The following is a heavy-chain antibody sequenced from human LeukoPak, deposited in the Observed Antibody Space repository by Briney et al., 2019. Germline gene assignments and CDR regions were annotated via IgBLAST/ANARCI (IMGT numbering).Heavy chain of an antibody. CDR1: GGSISSGSYY. D-gene: IGHD1-14*01. CDR3: ARDSHGTFGYYYYGMDV. V-gene: IGHV4-61*02. Sequence: SETLSLTCTVSGGSISSGSYYWSWIRQPAGKGLEWIGRIYTSGSINYNPSLKSRVTISVDTSKNQFSLKLSSVTAADTAVYYCARDSHGTFGYYYYGMDVWGQGTTVTVSS. J-gene: IGHJ6*02. CDR2: IYTSGSI.